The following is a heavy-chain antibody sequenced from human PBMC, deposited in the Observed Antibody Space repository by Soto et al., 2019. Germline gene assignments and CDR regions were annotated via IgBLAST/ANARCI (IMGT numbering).Heavy chain of an antibody. CDR2: INHSGST. D-gene: IGHD3-9*01. CDR1: GVSFSGYY. J-gene: IGHJ6*02. V-gene: IGHV4-34*01. CDR3: ARANYDILTGYRHYGMDV. Sequence: PSETLSLTCAVYGVSFSGYYWSWIRQPTGKGLEWIGEINHSGSTNYNPSLKSRVTISVDTSKNQFSLKLSSVTAADTAVYYCARANYDILTGYRHYGMDVWGQGTTVTVSS.